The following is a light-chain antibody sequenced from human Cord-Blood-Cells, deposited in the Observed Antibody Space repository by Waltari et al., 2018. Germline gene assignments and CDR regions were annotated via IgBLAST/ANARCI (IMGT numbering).Light chain of an antibody. J-gene: IGLJ2*01. CDR3: CSYAGSYTFVV. CDR2: DVS. V-gene: IGLV2-11*01. Sequence: QSALTQPRSVSGSPGPSVTISSTGTTSDVGGYNYVSWYQQHPGKAPKLMIYDVSKRPSGVPDRFSGSKSGNTASLTISGLQAEDEADYYCCSYAGSYTFVVFGGGTKLTVL. CDR1: TSDVGGYNY.